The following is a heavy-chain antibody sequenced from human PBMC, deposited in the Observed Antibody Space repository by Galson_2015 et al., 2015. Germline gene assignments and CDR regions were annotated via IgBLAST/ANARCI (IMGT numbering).Heavy chain of an antibody. CDR1: GGTFSSYA. J-gene: IGHJ4*02. CDR2: IIPIFGTA. D-gene: IGHD6-6*01. Sequence: SVKVSCKASGGTFSSYAISWVRQAPGQGLEWMGGIIPIFGTANYAQKFQGRVTITADESTSTAYMELSSLRSEDTAVYYCAYSSSFTRPTEDDYWGQGTLVTVSS. V-gene: IGHV1-69*13. CDR3: AYSSSFTRPTEDDY.